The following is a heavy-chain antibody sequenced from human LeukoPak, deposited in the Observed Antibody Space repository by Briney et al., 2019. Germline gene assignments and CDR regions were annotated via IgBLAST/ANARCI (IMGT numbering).Heavy chain of an antibody. CDR3: AKDDDWLRFEH. Sequence: GGSLRLSCAASGFTFSSYAMSWVRQAPGKGLEWVSAISGSGGRTYYADSVKGRFTISRDNSNHMLYLQMNSLIAEDTAIYYCAKDDDWLRFEHWGRGTPVSVSS. J-gene: IGHJ4*02. CDR1: GFTFSSYA. CDR2: ISGSGGRT. V-gene: IGHV3-23*01. D-gene: IGHD5-12*01.